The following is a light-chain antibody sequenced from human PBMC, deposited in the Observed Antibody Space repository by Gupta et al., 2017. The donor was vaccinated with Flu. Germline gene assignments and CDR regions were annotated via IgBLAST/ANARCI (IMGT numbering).Light chain of an antibody. CDR1: SNDVGGYNY. J-gene: IGLJ3*02. Sequence: QSALTQPRSVPGSPGQSVTISCTGTSNDVGGYNYVSWYQQRPGKAPKLMIYDVSMRPSGVPDRFSGSKSVNTASLTISGLQPEDEAAYYCCSYAGSYTWVFGGGTEVTVL. CDR3: CSYAGSYTWV. CDR2: DVS. V-gene: IGLV2-11*01.